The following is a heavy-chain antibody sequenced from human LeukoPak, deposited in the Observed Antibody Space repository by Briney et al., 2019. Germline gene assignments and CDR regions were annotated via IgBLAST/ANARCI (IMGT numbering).Heavy chain of an antibody. Sequence: GASVKVSCKASGYTFTSYDINWVRQATGQGLEWMGWMNPNSGNTGYVQKFQGRVTITRNTSISTAYMGLSSLRSEDTAVYYCARGLMVRGAYWFDPWGQGTLVTVSS. CDR2: MNPNSGNT. J-gene: IGHJ5*02. CDR1: GYTFTSYD. V-gene: IGHV1-8*03. CDR3: ARGLMVRGAYWFDP. D-gene: IGHD3-10*01.